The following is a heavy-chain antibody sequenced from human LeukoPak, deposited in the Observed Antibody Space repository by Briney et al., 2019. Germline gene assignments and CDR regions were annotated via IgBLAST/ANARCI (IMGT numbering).Heavy chain of an antibody. CDR2: IYYSGST. V-gene: IGHV4-59*01. CDR3: ASSRGLGYCSGGSCYPAPGGYFDY. CDR1: GGSISSYY. J-gene: IGHJ4*02. D-gene: IGHD2-15*01. Sequence: LSLTCTVSGGSISSYYWSWIRQPPGKGLEWIGYIYYSGSTNYNPSLKSRVTISVDTSKNQFSLKLSSVTAADTAVYYCASSRGLGYCSGGSCYPAPGGYFDYWGQGTLVTVSS.